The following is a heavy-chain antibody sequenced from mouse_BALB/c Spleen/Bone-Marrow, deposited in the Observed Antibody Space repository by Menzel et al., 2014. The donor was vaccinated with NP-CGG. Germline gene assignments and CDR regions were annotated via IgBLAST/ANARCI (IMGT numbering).Heavy chain of an antibody. CDR1: GFLLTSYG. CDR3: ASPYYGNYVYAMDY. Sequence: VKLVESGPGLVQPSQSLSITCTVSGFLLTSYGVHWVRQSPGKGLEWLGVIWSGGSTDYNAAFISRLSISKDNSKSQVFFKMNSLQANDTAIYYCASPYYGNYVYAMDYWGQGTSVTVSS. V-gene: IGHV2-2*02. D-gene: IGHD2-10*01. J-gene: IGHJ4*01. CDR2: IWSGGST.